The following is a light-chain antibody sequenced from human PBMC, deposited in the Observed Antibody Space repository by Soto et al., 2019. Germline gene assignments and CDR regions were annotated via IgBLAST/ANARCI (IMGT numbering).Light chain of an antibody. Sequence: DIVMTQSPDSLAVSLGERATINCKSSQSVLYSSNNKNYLAWYQQKPGQPHKLLIYWASTRESGVPDRVSGSGSGTDFTLSISSLQAEDVAVYYCQQYYSPPLLTFGGGTKVEIK. V-gene: IGKV4-1*01. J-gene: IGKJ4*01. CDR2: WAS. CDR1: QSVLYSSNNKNY. CDR3: QQYYSPPLLT.